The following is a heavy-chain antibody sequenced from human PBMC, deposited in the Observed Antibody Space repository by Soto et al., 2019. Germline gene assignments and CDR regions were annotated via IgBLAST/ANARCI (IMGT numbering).Heavy chain of an antibody. CDR3: ARGDGDYYDGNGYLGRH. D-gene: IGHD3-22*01. J-gene: IGHJ4*02. CDR2: INSDGSRT. CDR1: GFTFSSYW. V-gene: IGHV3-74*01. Sequence: EVQLVESGGGIVQPGGSLRLSCAASGFTFSSYWMHWVRQAPGTGLVWVSRINSDGSRTSYADSAKGRFTISRDNAKNTVYLQMNSLRAEDTAVYYCARGDGDYYDGNGYLGRHWGQGTLVTVSS.